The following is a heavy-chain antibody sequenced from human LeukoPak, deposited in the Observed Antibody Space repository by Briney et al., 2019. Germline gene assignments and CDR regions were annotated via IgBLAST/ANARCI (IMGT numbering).Heavy chain of an antibody. CDR1: RFIFRNYE. CDR2: TSSSGRTP. D-gene: IGHD1-1*01. Sequence: GGSLRLSCAASRFIFRNYEMNWVRQAPGKGLEWVSYTSSSGRTPYYADSVKGRFTISRDNAKNSLYLQMNSLRAEDTAVYYCARVLLEGAFDVWGQGTMVTVSS. CDR3: ARVLLEGAFDV. V-gene: IGHV3-48*03. J-gene: IGHJ3*01.